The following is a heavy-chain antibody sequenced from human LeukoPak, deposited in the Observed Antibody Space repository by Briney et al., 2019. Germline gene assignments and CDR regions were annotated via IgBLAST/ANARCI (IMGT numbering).Heavy chain of an antibody. CDR1: GYTFTGYY. J-gene: IGHJ4*02. V-gene: IGHV1-69*13. Sequence: GASVKVSCKAFGYTFTGYYLHWVRQAPGQGLEWMGGIIPIFGTANYAQKFQGRVTITADESTSTAYMELSSLRSEDTAVYYCARAARVVATKYYYDSSGYHLVYWGQGTLVTASS. CDR2: IIPIFGTA. CDR3: ARAARVVATKYYYDSSGYHLVY. D-gene: IGHD3-22*01.